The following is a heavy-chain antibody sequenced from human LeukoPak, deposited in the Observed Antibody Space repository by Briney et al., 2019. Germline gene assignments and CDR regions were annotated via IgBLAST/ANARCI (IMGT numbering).Heavy chain of an antibody. V-gene: IGHV3-15*01. D-gene: IGHD2-15*01. Sequence: GGSLRLSCAASGFTFSNAWMSWVRQAPGKGLEWVGRIKSKTDGGTTDYAAPVKGGFTISRDDSKNTLYLQMNSLKTEGTAVYYCTTGYCSGGSCYKWGQGTLVTVSS. J-gene: IGHJ4*02. CDR2: IKSKTDGGTT. CDR1: GFTFSNAW. CDR3: TTGYCSGGSCYK.